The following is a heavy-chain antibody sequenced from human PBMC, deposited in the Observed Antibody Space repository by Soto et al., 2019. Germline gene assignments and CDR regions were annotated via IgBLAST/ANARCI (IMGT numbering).Heavy chain of an antibody. J-gene: IGHJ5*02. Sequence: PGGSMRLSCAASGFTFSSYWMRWVRQAPGKGLVWVSRINADGSTTTYADSVKGLFTISRDNAKNTLYLQMNSLRAEDTAVYYCVTVATHSYNWLDTWGQGTLVTVSS. CDR2: INADGSTT. CDR3: VTVATHSYNWLDT. V-gene: IGHV3-74*01. CDR1: GFTFSSYW. D-gene: IGHD6-6*01.